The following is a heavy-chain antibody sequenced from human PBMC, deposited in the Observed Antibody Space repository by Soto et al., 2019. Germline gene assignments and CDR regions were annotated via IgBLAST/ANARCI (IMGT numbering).Heavy chain of an antibody. V-gene: IGHV4-39*01. CDR1: GYSVSSSDYY. CDR2: MLYSGLT. J-gene: IGHJ6*02. Sequence: SETLSLTCSVSGYSVSSSDYYWAWIRQPPGKGLEWIGSMLYSGLTYYNPSLRSRVTLSVGTSKNQFSVRLNPVTASDTAVYYCAPLSVSLSGPYGIHVWGQGTTVTVSS. CDR3: APLSVSLSGPYGIHV. D-gene: IGHD2-15*01.